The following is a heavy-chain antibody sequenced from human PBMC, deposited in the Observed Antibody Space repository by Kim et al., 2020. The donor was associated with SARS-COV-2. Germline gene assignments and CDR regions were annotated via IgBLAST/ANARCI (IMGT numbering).Heavy chain of an antibody. CDR3: ARQIVGPLTDYYYYGMYV. D-gene: IGHD1-26*01. J-gene: IGHJ6*01. CDR2: VFHSGNT. CDR1: GVSITGSNC. Sequence: SETLSLTCAVSGVSITGSNCWSWVRQPPGKGLGWIGEVFHSGNTNQNPSLKSRLTTSVDKSKNQFSLRLSSVTAADTAVYYGARQIVGPLTDYYYYGMYV. V-gene: IGHV4-4*02.